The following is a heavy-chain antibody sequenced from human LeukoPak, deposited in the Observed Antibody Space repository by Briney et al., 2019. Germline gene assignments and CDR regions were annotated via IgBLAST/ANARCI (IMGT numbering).Heavy chain of an antibody. D-gene: IGHD3-22*01. CDR1: GGSFSGYY. CDR2: INHSGST. Sequence: SETLSPTCVVYGGSFSGYYWSWIRQPPGKGLEWIGEINHSGSTNYNPSLKRRVTISVDTSKNQFSLKLSSVTAADTAVYYCARHRSTWGYLFAYYFDYWGQGTLVTVSS. J-gene: IGHJ4*02. V-gene: IGHV4-34*01. CDR3: ARHRSTWGYLFAYYFDY.